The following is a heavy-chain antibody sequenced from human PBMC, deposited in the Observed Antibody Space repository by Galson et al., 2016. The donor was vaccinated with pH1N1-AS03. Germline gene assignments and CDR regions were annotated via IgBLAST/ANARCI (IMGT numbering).Heavy chain of an antibody. Sequence: SVKGSCKASGYTFTSHRIIWVRQAPGQGLECMGWLTTSTGDPTYAQGFTGRFAFSLDTSVSTAYLQIDSLKADDTAVYYCARGHMSLSGFWDSWGQGTLVTVSS. CDR2: LTTSTGDP. D-gene: IGHD3-9*01. J-gene: IGHJ4*02. CDR1: GYTFTSHR. V-gene: IGHV7-4-1*01. CDR3: ARGHMSLSGFWDS.